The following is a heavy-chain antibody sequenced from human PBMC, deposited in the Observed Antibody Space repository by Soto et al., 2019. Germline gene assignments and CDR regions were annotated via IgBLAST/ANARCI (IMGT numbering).Heavy chain of an antibody. J-gene: IGHJ3*01. D-gene: IGHD2-8*01. CDR2: ISYSGST. Sequence: QVQLQESGPGLVRPSQTLSLTCTVSAGSISTINYYWSWIRQHPEKGLGWIGYISYSGSTFYHSSLKSRVTISLDTSKNQFSLTLTSVTAADTAVYYCARSAQWDGFDPWGQGTMVTVSS. V-gene: IGHV4-31*03. CDR3: ARSAQWDGFDP. CDR1: AGSISTINYY.